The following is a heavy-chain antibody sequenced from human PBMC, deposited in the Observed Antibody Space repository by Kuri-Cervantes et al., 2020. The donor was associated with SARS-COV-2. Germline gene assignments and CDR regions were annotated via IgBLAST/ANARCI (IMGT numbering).Heavy chain of an antibody. V-gene: IGHV4-61*09. Sequence: SETLSLTFAVSGVPVTGGTYSWAWIRQPAGKGLEWIGHLDTSGGTTYNPSLRGRVTISLDPSNNQVSLSLTSTSAADTAVYYCGKVSWLQLWRRYSDSWGQGTLVTVSS. CDR1: GVPVTGGTYS. CDR3: GKVSWLQLWRRYSDS. D-gene: IGHD5-24*01. CDR2: LDTSGGT. J-gene: IGHJ4*02.